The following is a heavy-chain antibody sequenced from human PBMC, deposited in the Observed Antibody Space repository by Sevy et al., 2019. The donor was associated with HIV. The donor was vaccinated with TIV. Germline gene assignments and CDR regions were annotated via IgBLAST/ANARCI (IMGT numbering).Heavy chain of an antibody. V-gene: IGHV3-7*01. CDR2: ISKGGSEE. Sequence: GGSLRLSCAASGFTFSSSSMTWVRQAPGKGLEWVATISKGGSEEYYVDSVKGRFTISRDNARNSLYLQMNSLSAVVTAVYFCARFVSLGYWGQGTLVTVSS. J-gene: IGHJ4*02. CDR3: ARFVSLGY. CDR1: GFTFSSSS. D-gene: IGHD6-13*01.